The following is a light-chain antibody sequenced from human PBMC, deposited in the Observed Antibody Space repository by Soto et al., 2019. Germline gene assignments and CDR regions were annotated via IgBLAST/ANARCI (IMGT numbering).Light chain of an antibody. CDR2: GAS. CDR1: QSVSSN. CDR3: RQYGRSLEFT. Sequence: EIVLTQSPSTLSLSPGERVTLSCRASQSVSSNLAWYQQKPGQAPRLLIYGASTRATGIPARFSGSGSATDFTLTISRLEHEDFAVYYCRQYGRSLEFTFGGGTKVDIK. V-gene: IGKV3-20*01. J-gene: IGKJ4*01.